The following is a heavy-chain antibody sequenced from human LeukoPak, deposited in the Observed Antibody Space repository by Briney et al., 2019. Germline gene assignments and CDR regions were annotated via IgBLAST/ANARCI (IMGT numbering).Heavy chain of an antibody. V-gene: IGHV4-4*02. CDR2: MYLSGTT. J-gene: IGHJ4*02. D-gene: IGHD3-22*01. Sequence: SETLSLTCTVSGDSINSLDLWSWVRQPPGKGLEWIGEMYLSGTTHSNPSVKSRVTISIDKSKNQFFLNLNSVTAADTAVYYCAGLVGRYSSGLYYYYFDYWGQGTLVTVSS. CDR3: AGLVGRYSSGLYYYYFDY. CDR1: GDSINSLDL.